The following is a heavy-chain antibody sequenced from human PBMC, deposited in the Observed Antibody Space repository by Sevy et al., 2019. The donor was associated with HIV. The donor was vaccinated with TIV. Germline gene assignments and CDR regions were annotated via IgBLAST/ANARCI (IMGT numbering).Heavy chain of an antibody. CDR2: ISTDGMNK. CDR3: AKEGYSSGSAGIFNI. V-gene: IGHV3-30*04. Sequence: GGSLRLSCAVSGLSLSSAVIHWVRQAPGKGLEWVSLISTDGMNKDYPDSVKGRFTISRDTSKNTVDLQMDSLRSEDTAIYFFAKEGYSSGSAGIFNIWGQGTVVTVSS. J-gene: IGHJ3*02. CDR1: GLSLSSAV. D-gene: IGHD6-19*01.